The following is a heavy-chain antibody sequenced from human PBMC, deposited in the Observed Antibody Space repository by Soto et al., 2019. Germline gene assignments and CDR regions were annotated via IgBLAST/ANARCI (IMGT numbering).Heavy chain of an antibody. CDR2: INPNSGGT. V-gene: IGHV1-2*04. D-gene: IGHD3-9*01. J-gene: IGHJ5*02. CDR3: AREADILNWFDP. Sequence: ASVKVSCKASGYTFTGYYMHWVRQAPGQGLEWMGWINPNSGGTNYAQRFQGWVTMTRDTSISTAYMELSSLRAEDTAVYYCAREADILNWFDPWGQGTLVTVSS. CDR1: GYTFTGYY.